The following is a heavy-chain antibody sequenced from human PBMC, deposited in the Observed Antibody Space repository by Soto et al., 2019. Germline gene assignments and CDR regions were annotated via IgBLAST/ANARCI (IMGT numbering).Heavy chain of an antibody. CDR1: GYTFTGYY. Sequence: ASVKVSCKASGYTFTGYYMHWVRQAPGQGLEWMGWINPNSGGTNYAQKFQGRVTMTRDTSISTAYMELSRLRSDDTAVYYCARDSRSSGWYGGLWGNWSDPSGPVTLVPVSS. V-gene: IGHV1-2*02. CDR2: INPNSGGT. D-gene: IGHD6-19*01. J-gene: IGHJ5*02. CDR3: ARDSRSSGWYGGLWGNWSDP.